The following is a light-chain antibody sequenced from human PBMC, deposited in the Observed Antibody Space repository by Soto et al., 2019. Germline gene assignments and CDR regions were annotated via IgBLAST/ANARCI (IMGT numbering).Light chain of an antibody. CDR1: QSLLNSNGNNY. CDR3: MQALRNPWT. V-gene: IGKV2-28*01. J-gene: IGKJ1*01. Sequence: DIVMTQFPLSLPVTPGEPASISCTSSQSLLNSNGNNYLDWYLQKPGQSPQLLIHLGSKRASGVPGRLSDSGSGRSFTLKISRVEAEDGGVYYCMQALRNPWTFGQGTKVEIK. CDR2: LGS.